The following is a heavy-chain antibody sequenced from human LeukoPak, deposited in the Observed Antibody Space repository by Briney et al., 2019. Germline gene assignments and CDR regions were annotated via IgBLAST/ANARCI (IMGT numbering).Heavy chain of an antibody. CDR3: ARGGYCSSTSCYIGLYYYYYMDV. CDR1: GGSISSYY. J-gene: IGHJ6*03. CDR2: IYYSGST. D-gene: IGHD2-2*02. Sequence: SETLSLTCTVSGGSISSYYWSWIRQPPGKGLEWIGYIYYSGSTNYNPSLKSRVTISVKTSKNQFSLKLSSVTAADTAVYYCARGGYCSSTSCYIGLYYYYYMDVWGKGTTVTISS. V-gene: IGHV4-59*01.